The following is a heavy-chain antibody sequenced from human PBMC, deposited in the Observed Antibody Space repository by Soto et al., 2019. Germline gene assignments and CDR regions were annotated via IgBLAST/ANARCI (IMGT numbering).Heavy chain of an antibody. CDR3: VKQMGHPLPAYSFDH. D-gene: IGHD2-21*01. V-gene: IGHV3-23*01. CDR2: LIDTGANT. J-gene: IGHJ4*02. CDR1: GFSFSNFA. Sequence: GGSLRLSCAASGFSFSNFAMSWVRQAPGKGLEWVSGLIDTGANTFYADSVKGRFTISRDNSRNILYLQMDSLRAEDTAIYYCVKQMGHPLPAYSFDHWGQGTLLTVSS.